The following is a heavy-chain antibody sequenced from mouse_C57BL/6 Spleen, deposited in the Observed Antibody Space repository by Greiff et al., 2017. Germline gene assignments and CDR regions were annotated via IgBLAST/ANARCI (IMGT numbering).Heavy chain of an antibody. CDR3: AREPVRDYGSSLDY. CDR1: GYTFTDYY. Sequence: VQLQQSGPELVKPGASVKISCKASGYTFTDYYINWVKQRPGQGLEWIGWIYPGSGNTKYTEKFKGKATLTVDTTSSTDYMQLSSLTSEDSAVYFCAREPVRDYGSSLDYWGQGTTLTVSS. J-gene: IGHJ2*01. D-gene: IGHD1-1*01. V-gene: IGHV1-84*01. CDR2: IYPGSGNT.